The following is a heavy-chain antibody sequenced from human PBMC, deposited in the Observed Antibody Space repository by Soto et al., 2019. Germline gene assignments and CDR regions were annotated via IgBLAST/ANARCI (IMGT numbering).Heavy chain of an antibody. CDR3: AKAPVPATVNWFDP. J-gene: IGHJ5*02. CDR1: GFTFNSYA. Sequence: GGSLRLSCAASGFTFNSYAMSWVRQAPGKGLEWVSAISGSGGSTYYADSVKGRFTISRDNSKNTLYLQMNSLRAEDTAVYYCAKAPVPATVNWFDPWGQGTLVTVSS. CDR2: ISGSGGST. V-gene: IGHV3-23*01. D-gene: IGHD2-2*01.